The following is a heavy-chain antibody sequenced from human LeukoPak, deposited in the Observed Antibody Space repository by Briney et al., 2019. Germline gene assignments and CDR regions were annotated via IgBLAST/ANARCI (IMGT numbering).Heavy chain of an antibody. V-gene: IGHV3-11*05. D-gene: IGHD6-13*01. Sequence: TGGSLGLSCAASGFTFSDYYMSRIRQAPGKGLEWVSYISSSSSYTNYADSVKGRFTISRDNAKNSLYLQMNSLRAEDTAVYYCARGVAAAGFFDYWGQGTLVTVSS. CDR2: ISSSSSYT. CDR3: ARGVAAAGFFDY. J-gene: IGHJ4*02. CDR1: GFTFSDYY.